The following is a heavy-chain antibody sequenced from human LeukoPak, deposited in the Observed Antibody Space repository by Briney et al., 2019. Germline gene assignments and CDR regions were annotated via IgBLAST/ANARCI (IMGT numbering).Heavy chain of an antibody. CDR2: ISASGDVT. CDR1: GFPFTNYA. CDR3: AKSLLTTASGTGRAFDI. J-gene: IGHJ3*02. Sequence: TGRSLRLSCAASGFPFTNYAMSWVRRAPGKGLEWVSGISASGDVTFHADPVKGRFTISRDNSRNTLYLQMNSLRAEDTAEYYCAKSLLTTASGTGRAFDIWGQGTMVTVSA. V-gene: IGHV3-23*01. D-gene: IGHD1-26*01.